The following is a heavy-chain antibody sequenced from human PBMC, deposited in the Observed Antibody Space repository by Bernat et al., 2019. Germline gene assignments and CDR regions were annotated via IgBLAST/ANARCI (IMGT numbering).Heavy chain of an antibody. CDR1: GFTFSSHG. J-gene: IGHJ4*02. CDR3: AKEGCADGSSYQAYFDY. V-gene: IGHV3-30*18. Sequence: QVLLVESGGGVVQPGRSLRLSCAASGFTFSSHGMHWVRQAPGKGLEWVAVVSYDGNTKYYLDSLKGRFTISRDNSENTLYLQMNSLRAEDTAVYYCAKEGCADGSSYQAYFDYWGQGTLVTVSS. D-gene: IGHD2-2*01. CDR2: VSYDGNTK.